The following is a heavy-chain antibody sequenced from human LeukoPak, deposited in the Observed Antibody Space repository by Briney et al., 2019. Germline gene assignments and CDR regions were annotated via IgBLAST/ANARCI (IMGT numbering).Heavy chain of an antibody. CDR1: GFTFSSSD. D-gene: IGHD5-24*01. J-gene: IGHJ5*02. Sequence: GGSLRLSCAASGFTFSSSDMSWVRQAPGKGLEWVAVIWYDGSNKYYADSVKGRFTISRDNSKNTLYLQMNSLRAEDTAVYYCAKRSRDGYNFHWFDPWGQGTLVTVSS. CDR3: AKRSRDGYNFHWFDP. CDR2: IWYDGSNK. V-gene: IGHV3-33*06.